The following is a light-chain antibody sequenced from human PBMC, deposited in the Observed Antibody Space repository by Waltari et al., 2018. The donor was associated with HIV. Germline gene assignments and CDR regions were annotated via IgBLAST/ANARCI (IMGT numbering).Light chain of an antibody. V-gene: IGKV1-NL1*01. CDR3: QQYNGVPLT. CDR2: GSF. J-gene: IGKJ4*01. CDR1: QDISNS. Sequence: EIQMTQSPSSLSASIGDTVPISCRASQDISNSVSWFQQQPGKVPKLLVHGSFILQRGVPSRFSGSGSGTDYTLTISGLQSDDFATYFCQQYNGVPLTFGGGTRVDI.